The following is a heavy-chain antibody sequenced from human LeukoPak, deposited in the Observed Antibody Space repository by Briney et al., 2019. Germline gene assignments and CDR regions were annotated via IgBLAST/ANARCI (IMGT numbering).Heavy chain of an antibody. CDR3: AKDYYWGLDY. Sequence: GVSLRLSCAASGFTFTMSHMHWVRQAPGKGLEWVPFIRNDKSDKYYADSVKGRFTISRDNSKNTLYLQMNSLRVEDTAVYYCAKDYYWGLDYWGQGALVTVSS. V-gene: IGHV3-30*02. CDR1: GFTFTMSH. J-gene: IGHJ4*02. CDR2: IRNDKSDK. D-gene: IGHD3-22*01.